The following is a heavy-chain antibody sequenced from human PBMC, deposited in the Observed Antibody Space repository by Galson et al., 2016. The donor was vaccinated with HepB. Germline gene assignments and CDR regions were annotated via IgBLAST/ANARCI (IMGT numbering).Heavy chain of an antibody. V-gene: IGHV4-34*01. CDR3: ARGLRQLRGLASTFKGYFDL. J-gene: IGHJ2*01. Sequence: SETLSLTCAVYGGSLSAYKWSWIRQSPGKGLQWIGEINHSGTTNYTPSLKSRISMSVDTSKNQFSLRLTSLTAADTAVYYCARGLRQLRGLASTFKGYFDLWGRGALVTVSS. CDR1: GGSLSAYK. D-gene: IGHD5-12*01. CDR2: INHSGTT.